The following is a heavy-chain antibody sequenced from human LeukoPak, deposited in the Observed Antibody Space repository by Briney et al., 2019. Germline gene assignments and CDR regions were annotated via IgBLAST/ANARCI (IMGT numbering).Heavy chain of an antibody. D-gene: IGHD3-3*01. CDR2: ISGSGGST. J-gene: IGHJ5*02. CDR1: GFTFSSYA. V-gene: IGHV3-23*01. Sequence: SGGSLRLSCAASGFTFSSYAMSWVRQAPGKGLEWVSAISGSGGSTYYADSVKGRFTIFRDNSKNTLYLQMNSLRAEDTAVYYCAKANDFWSGFNWFDPWGQGTLVTVSS. CDR3: AKANDFWSGFNWFDP.